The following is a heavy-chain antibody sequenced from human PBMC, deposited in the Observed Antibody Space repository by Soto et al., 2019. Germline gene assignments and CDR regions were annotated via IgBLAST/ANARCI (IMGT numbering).Heavy chain of an antibody. Sequence: PGESLKISCKGSGYSFTSYWIGWVRQMPGRGLEWMGIIYPGDSDTKYSPSFQGQVTISADKSISTAYLQWSSLKASDTAMYYCARFTDYGSYHFDYWGQGTLVTVSP. CDR2: IYPGDSDT. CDR1: GYSFTSYW. J-gene: IGHJ4*02. D-gene: IGHD3-10*01. CDR3: ARFTDYGSYHFDY. V-gene: IGHV5-51*01.